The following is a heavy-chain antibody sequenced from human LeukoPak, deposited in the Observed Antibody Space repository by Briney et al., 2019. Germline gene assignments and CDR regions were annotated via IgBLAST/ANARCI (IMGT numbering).Heavy chain of an antibody. V-gene: IGHV5-51*01. D-gene: IGHD3-22*01. J-gene: IGHJ5*02. CDR2: IYPGDSDT. CDR3: AVLYDSSGTNWFDP. Sequence: GESLKISCKGSGYSFTSYWIGWVRQMPGKGLGWMGIIYPGDSDTRYSPSFQGQVTISADKSISTAYLQWSSLRASDTAMYYCAVLYDSSGTNWFDPWGQGTLVTVSS. CDR1: GYSFTSYW.